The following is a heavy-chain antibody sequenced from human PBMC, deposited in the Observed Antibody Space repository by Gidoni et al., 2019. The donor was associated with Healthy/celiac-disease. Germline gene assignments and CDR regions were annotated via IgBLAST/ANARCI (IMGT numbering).Heavy chain of an antibody. CDR3: ARDVAVAGEVDY. CDR2: IYYSGST. D-gene: IGHD6-19*01. V-gene: IGHV4-39*07. Sequence: QLQLQESGPGLVKPSETLSLTCTVPGGSLSSSSYYWGWIRQPPGKGLEWIGSIYYSGSTYYNPSLKSRVTISVDTSKNQFSLKLSSVTAADTAVYYCARDVAVAGEVDYWGQGTLVTVSS. J-gene: IGHJ4*02. CDR1: GGSLSSSSYY.